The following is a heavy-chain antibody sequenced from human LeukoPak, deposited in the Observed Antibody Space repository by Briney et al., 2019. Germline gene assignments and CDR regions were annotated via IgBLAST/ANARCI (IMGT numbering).Heavy chain of an antibody. J-gene: IGHJ4*02. D-gene: IGHD6-19*01. CDR1: GGSISSSSYY. V-gene: IGHV4-39*01. CDR3: ARHIREYRSGWYGFGY. Sequence: SETLSLTCTVSGGSISSSSYYWGWIRQPPGKGLEWIGSMYNGGSTYYNPSPKSRVTISVDMSKNQFSLKLSSVTAADTAVYYCARHIREYRSGWYGFGYWGQGTLVTVSS. CDR2: MYNGGST.